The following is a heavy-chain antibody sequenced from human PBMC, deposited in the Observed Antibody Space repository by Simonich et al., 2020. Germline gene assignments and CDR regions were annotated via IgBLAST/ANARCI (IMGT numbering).Heavy chain of an antibody. D-gene: IGHD5-18*01. V-gene: IGHV1-2*02. J-gene: IGHJ3*02. Sequence: QVQLVQSGAEVKKPGASVKVSCKASGYTFTGYYMHWVRKATGQGLEWRSRNNPNRGAKNYAQKFKGRGTMTSDTSISTAYMELSRLRSDDTAVYYCARVSGGTAMVTSTFDIWGQGTMVTVSS. CDR1: GYTFTGYY. CDR2: NNPNRGAK. CDR3: ARVSGGTAMVTSTFDI.